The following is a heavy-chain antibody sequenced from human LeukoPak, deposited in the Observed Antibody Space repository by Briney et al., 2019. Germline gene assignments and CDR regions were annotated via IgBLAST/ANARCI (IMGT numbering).Heavy chain of an antibody. J-gene: IGHJ3*02. Sequence: PGGSLRLSCAASGFTFDDYGMSWVRQAPGKGLEWVSGINWNGGCTGYADSVKGRFTISRDNAKNSLYLQMNSLRGEDTALYYCARGGLIQRHAFDIWGQGTMVTVSS. CDR3: ARGGLIQRHAFDI. CDR2: INWNGGCT. CDR1: GFTFDDYG. D-gene: IGHD1-1*01. V-gene: IGHV3-20*04.